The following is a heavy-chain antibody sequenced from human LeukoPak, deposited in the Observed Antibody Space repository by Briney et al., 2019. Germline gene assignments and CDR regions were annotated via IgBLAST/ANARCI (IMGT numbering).Heavy chain of an antibody. J-gene: IGHJ4*02. V-gene: IGHV3-48*03. CDR1: GFTFSSYE. Sequence: GGSLRLSCAASGFTFSSYEMNWVRQAPGKGLAWASYISSSGTTIYYADSVKGRFTISRDNAKNSLYLQMNSLRAEDTAVYYCARGGGYDSSDYWGQGTLVTVSS. CDR3: ARGGGYDSSDY. CDR2: ISSSGTTI. D-gene: IGHD5-12*01.